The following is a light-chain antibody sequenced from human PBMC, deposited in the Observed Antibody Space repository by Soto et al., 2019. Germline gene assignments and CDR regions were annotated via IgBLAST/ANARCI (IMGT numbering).Light chain of an antibody. J-gene: IGLJ1*01. V-gene: IGLV2-11*01. CDR2: DVT. CDR1: SSDVGGYNC. CDR3: CSHSASYTFV. Sequence: QSVLTQPRSVSGSPGQSVTISCTGTSSDVGGYNCVSWYQQHPGKAPQPIIYDVTQRPSGVPDRFSGSKSGNTASLSISGLQAEDEADYYCCSHSASYTFVFGTGTKVTV.